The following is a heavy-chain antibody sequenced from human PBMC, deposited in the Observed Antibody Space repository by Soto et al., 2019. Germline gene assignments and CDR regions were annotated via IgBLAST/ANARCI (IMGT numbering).Heavy chain of an antibody. CDR2: IYYSGST. CDR3: ARGGYSYGYDY. D-gene: IGHD5-18*01. CDR1: GGSISSYY. Sequence: PSETLSLTCTVPGGSISSYYWSWIRQPPGKGLEWIGYIYYSGSTNYNPSLKSRVTISVDTSKNQFSLKLSSVTAADTAVYYCARGGYSYGYDYWGQGTLVTVS. V-gene: IGHV4-59*01. J-gene: IGHJ4*02.